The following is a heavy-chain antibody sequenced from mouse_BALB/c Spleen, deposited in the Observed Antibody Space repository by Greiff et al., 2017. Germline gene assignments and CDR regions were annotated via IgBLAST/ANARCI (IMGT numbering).Heavy chain of an antibody. CDR2: INSNGGST. V-gene: IGHV5-6-3*01. CDR1: GFTFRSYG. Sequence: EVMLVESGGGLVQPGGSLKLSCAASGFTFRSYGMSWVRQTPDKRLELVATINSNGGSTYYPDSVKGRFTISRDNAKNTLYLQMSSLKSEDTAMYYCAREGDGYFDYWGQGTTRTVSS. CDR3: AREGDGYFDY. D-gene: IGHD2-3*01. J-gene: IGHJ2*01.